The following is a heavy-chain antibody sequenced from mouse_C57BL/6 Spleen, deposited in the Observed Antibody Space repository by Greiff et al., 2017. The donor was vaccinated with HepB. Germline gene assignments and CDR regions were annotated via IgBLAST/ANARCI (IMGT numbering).Heavy chain of an antibody. J-gene: IGHJ2*01. CDR3: TKLYDGYHDC. D-gene: IGHD2-3*01. V-gene: IGHV5-9-1*02. CDR2: ISRGGDYI. CDR1: GFSFSSYA. Sequence: EVNVVESGDCLVKPGGSLKLSCAASGFSFSSYAMSWVRQTPEKRLEWVAYISRGGDYIYYADNVKGRFTISRDNARNTLYLQMSSLKSEDTAVDDGTKLYDGYHDCWGQGTTLSNSS.